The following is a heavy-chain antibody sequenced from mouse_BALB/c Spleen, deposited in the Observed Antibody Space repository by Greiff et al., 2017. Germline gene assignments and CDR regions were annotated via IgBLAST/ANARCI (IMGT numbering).Heavy chain of an antibody. CDR1: GYTFTSYW. Sequence: VQRVESGAELARPGASVKLSCKASGYTFTSYWMQWVKQRPGQGLEWIGAIYPGDGDTRYTQKFKGKATLTADKSSSTAYMQLSSLASEDSAVYYCARSTLYDYDSGFAYWGQGTLVTVSA. D-gene: IGHD2-4*01. CDR2: IYPGDGDT. CDR3: ARSTLYDYDSGFAY. V-gene: IGHV1-87*01. J-gene: IGHJ3*01.